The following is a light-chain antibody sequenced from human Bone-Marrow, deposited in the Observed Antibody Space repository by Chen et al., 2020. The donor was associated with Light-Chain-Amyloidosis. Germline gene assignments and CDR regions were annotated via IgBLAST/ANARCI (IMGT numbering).Light chain of an antibody. CDR1: QTLLHKNGKTY. V-gene: IGKV2D-29*01. J-gene: IGKJ2*01. Sequence: DILITQTPLYMSVTTGQPASISCKSSQTLLHKNGKTYLYWYVQKSGQPPHLLRYEVSNRFSGVPLRFSGSGSGTDFTLEISRVEAEDAGIYFCMQSKHLPYTFGPGTRLEIK. CDR3: MQSKHLPYT. CDR2: EVS.